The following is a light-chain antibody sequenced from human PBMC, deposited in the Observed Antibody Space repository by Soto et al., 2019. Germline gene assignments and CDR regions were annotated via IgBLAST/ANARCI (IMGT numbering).Light chain of an antibody. V-gene: IGLV2-23*01. CDR2: EGH. CDR1: SGFVGGFSL. Sequence: QSVLAQPASVSGSPGQSIAISCTGTSGFVGGFSLVSWYQQHPGRAPKVMISEGHRRPSGVPDRFSGSTSVNSASLTISGPQADDEADYYCCLYIGASTHVFGTGTTDTVL. J-gene: IGLJ1*01. CDR3: CLYIGASTHV.